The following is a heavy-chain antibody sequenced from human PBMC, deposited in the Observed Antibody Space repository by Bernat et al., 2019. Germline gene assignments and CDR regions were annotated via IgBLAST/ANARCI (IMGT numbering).Heavy chain of an antibody. Sequence: LVESGGGLVQPGGSLRLSCAASGFTFSSYSMNWVRQAPGKGLEWVSYISSSSSTIYYADSVKGRFTISRDNAKNSLYLQMNSLRDEDTAVYYCARDPLGYCSSTSCEGAFDIWGQGTMVTVSS. CDR2: ISSSSSTI. D-gene: IGHD2-2*01. CDR1: GFTFSSYS. CDR3: ARDPLGYCSSTSCEGAFDI. J-gene: IGHJ3*02. V-gene: IGHV3-48*02.